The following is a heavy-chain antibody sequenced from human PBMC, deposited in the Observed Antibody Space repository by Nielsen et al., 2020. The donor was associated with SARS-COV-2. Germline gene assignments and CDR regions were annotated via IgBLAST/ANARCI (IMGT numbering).Heavy chain of an antibody. CDR1: GFTFDDYA. Sequence: GGSLRLSCAASGFTFDDYAMHWVRQATGKGLEWVSGISWNSGSIGYADSVKGRFTISRDNAKNSLYLQMNSLRAEDTALYYCAKVGSGGSDYWGQGTLVTVSS. CDR2: ISWNSGSI. CDR3: AKVGSGGSDY. V-gene: IGHV3-9*01. J-gene: IGHJ4*02. D-gene: IGHD2-15*01.